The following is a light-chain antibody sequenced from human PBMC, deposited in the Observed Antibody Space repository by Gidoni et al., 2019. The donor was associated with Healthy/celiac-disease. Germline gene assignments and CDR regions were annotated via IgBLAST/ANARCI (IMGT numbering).Light chain of an antibody. J-gene: IGKJ1*01. CDR3: HPRST. V-gene: IGKV3-11*01. CDR1: QSVSSY. Sequence: EIGLTQSPATLSLSPGERAPLSCRARQSVSSYLPWYQQKPGQAPRLLISDASTRATGIPATFSGSGSGTDFPLPISSLEPDDFAFYYCHPRSTFGPGTKVEIK. CDR2: DAS.